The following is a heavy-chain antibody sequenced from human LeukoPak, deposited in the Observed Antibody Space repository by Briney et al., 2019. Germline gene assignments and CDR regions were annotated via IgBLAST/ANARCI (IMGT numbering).Heavy chain of an antibody. J-gene: IGHJ6*03. CDR3: ARGEFGVYSYGIYYYYYYMDV. CDR2: IYYSGST. Sequence: SETLSLTCTVSGGSISSYYWSWIRQPPGKGLEWIGYIYYSGSTNYHTSLKSRVTISVDTSKNQFSLKLSSVTAADTAVYYCARGEFGVYSYGIYYYYYYMDVWGKGTTVTVSS. D-gene: IGHD5-18*01. CDR1: GGSISSYY. V-gene: IGHV4-59*01.